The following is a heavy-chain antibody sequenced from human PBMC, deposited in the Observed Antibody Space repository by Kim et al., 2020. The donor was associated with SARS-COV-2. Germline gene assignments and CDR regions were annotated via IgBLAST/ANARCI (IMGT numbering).Heavy chain of an antibody. CDR1: GGSISSYY. CDR3: ARGTYSSSPSPFDP. CDR2: IYYSGST. Sequence: SETLSLTCTVSGGSISSYYWSWIRQPPGKGLEWIGYIYYSGSTNYNPSLKSRVTISVDTSKNQFSLKLSSVTAADTAVYYCARGTYSSSPSPFDPWGQGTLVTVSS. D-gene: IGHD6-13*01. V-gene: IGHV4-59*01. J-gene: IGHJ5*02.